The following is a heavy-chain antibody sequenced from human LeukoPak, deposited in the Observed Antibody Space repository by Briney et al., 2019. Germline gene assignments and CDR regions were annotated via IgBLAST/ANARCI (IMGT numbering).Heavy chain of an antibody. CDR1: GGSTRTYY. CDR3: ARVVAAATYYFDY. CDR2: IYYIGST. Sequence: PSATLSLTCTVSGGSTRTYYWSWIRQPPGKGLERIGNIYYIGSTKYNPSLKSRVTISVDTSKNQFSLKLTSVTAADTAVYYCARVVAAATYYFDYWGQGTLVTVSS. J-gene: IGHJ4*02. D-gene: IGHD6-13*01. V-gene: IGHV4-59*01.